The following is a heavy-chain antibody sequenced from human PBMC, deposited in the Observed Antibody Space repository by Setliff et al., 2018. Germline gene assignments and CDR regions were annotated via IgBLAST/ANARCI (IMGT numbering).Heavy chain of an antibody. CDR3: ARSRGAYCSGGICYTYYFDY. D-gene: IGHD2-15*01. CDR2: INQDGSEK. J-gene: IGHJ4*02. Sequence: GESLKISCAASGFTFSSYWMSWVRQAPGKGLEWVANINQDGSEKYYVDSVKGRFTISRDNAKNSLYLQMNSLRAEDTAVYYCARSRGAYCSGGICYTYYFDYWGQGTLVTVSS. CDR1: GFTFSSYW. V-gene: IGHV3-7*03.